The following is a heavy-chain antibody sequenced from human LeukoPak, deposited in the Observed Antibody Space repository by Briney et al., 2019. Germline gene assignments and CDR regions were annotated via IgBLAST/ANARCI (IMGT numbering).Heavy chain of an antibody. CDR3: ARGLDGDFLDYNWFDS. V-gene: IGHV1-8*01. CDR1: GYTFTNYN. CDR2: MNPISGYT. J-gene: IGHJ5*01. D-gene: IGHD2-21*01. Sequence: ASVKVSCKASGYTFTNYNVNWVRQATGQGLEWMGWMNPISGYTGYAQKFQGRVTMTRDTSISTAYMELSSLRPEDTAVYYCARGLDGDFLDYNWFDSWGQGTLVTVSS.